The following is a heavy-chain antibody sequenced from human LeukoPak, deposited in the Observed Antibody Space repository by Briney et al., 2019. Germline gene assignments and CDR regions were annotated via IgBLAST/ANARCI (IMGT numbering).Heavy chain of an antibody. Sequence: GGSLRLSCAASGFTFSSYAMSWVRQAPGKGLEWVSAISGSGGSTYYADSVKGRFTISRDNSKNTLYLQMNSLRAEDTALYYCSKAGYCSSTSCYINWFDPWGQGTLVTVSS. CDR3: SKAGYCSSTSCYINWFDP. CDR2: ISGSGGST. D-gene: IGHD2-2*02. V-gene: IGHV3-23*01. CDR1: GFTFSSYA. J-gene: IGHJ5*02.